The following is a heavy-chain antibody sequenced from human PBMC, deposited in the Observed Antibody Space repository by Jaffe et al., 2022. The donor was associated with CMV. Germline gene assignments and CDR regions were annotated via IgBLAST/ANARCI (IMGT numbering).Heavy chain of an antibody. CDR3: AKDPIGDYGGNSDYFDY. D-gene: IGHD4-17*01. V-gene: IGHV3-23*04. Sequence: EVQLVESGGGLVQPGGSLRLSCAASGFTFSSYAMSWVRQAPGKGLEWVSAISGSGGSTYYADSVKGRFTISRDNSKNTLYLQMNSLRAEDTAVYYCAKDPIGDYGGNSDYFDYWGQGTLVTVSS. CDR1: GFTFSSYA. J-gene: IGHJ4*02. CDR2: ISGSGGST.